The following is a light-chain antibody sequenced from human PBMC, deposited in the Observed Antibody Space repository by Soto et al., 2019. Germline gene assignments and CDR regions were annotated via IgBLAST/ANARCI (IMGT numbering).Light chain of an antibody. V-gene: IGKV3-20*01. CDR2: DVF. J-gene: IGKJ5*01. Sequence: EMVRSQSPDTLSVSAGESATLSCRASQSVSSRLAWYKHKPGEPPRLLXSDVFNRASGVAERFSGSGSETDFTLIIRRLEPEDSALYYCQHYQGGHPIAFGQGTRLEN. CDR1: QSVSSR. CDR3: QHYQGGHPIA.